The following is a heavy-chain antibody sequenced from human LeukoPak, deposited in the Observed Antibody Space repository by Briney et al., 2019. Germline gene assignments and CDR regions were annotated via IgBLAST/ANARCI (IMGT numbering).Heavy chain of an antibody. CDR3: ARDKGTVVTFYF. V-gene: IGHV1-69*04. J-gene: IGHJ4*02. CDR1: GGTFSSYA. D-gene: IGHD4-23*01. CDR2: IIPILGIA. Sequence: SVKVSCKASGGTFSSYAISWVRQAPGQGLEWMGRIIPILGIANYAQKFQGRVTITADKSTSTAYMELSSLRSEDTAVYYCARDKGTVVTFYFWGQGTLVTVSS.